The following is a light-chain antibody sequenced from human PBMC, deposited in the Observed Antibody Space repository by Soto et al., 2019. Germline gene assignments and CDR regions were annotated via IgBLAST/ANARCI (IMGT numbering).Light chain of an antibody. CDR3: GTCDSSLSPQGV. J-gene: IGLJ2*01. CDR2: DNN. V-gene: IGLV1-51*01. Sequence: QSVLTQPPSVSAAPGQKVTISCAGSSSNIGINPISWYQQFPGTAPRLLIYDNNKRPSGIPDRFSGSKYGTSATLDITGLLTGDEADEYCGTCDSSLSPQGVFGGGTKLTVL. CDR1: SSNIGINP.